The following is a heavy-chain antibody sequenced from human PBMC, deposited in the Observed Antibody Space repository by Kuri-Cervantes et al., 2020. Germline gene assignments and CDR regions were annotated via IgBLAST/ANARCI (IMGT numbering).Heavy chain of an antibody. CDR1: GFTFSSYG. CDR3: AKDLGSGSSFY. V-gene: IGHV3-30*18. Sequence: GGSLRLSCAASGFTFSSYGMHWVRQAPGKGLEWVAVISYDGGNKYYADSVKGRFTISRDNSKNTLYLQMNSLRAEDTAVYYCAKDLGSGSSFYWGQGTLVTVSS. D-gene: IGHD3-10*01. J-gene: IGHJ4*02. CDR2: ISYDGGNK.